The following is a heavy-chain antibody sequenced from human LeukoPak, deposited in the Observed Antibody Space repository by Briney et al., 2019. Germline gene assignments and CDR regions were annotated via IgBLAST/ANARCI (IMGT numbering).Heavy chain of an antibody. J-gene: IGHJ4*02. CDR1: GGSFSGYY. CDR3: ARGWSSGWYFDY. D-gene: IGHD6-19*01. CDR2: INHSGST. Sequence: PSETLSLTCAVYGGSFSGYYWSWIRQPPGKGLEWIGEINHSGSTNYNPSLESRVTISVDTSKNQFSLKLSSVTAADTAVYYCARGWSSGWYFDYWGQGTLVTVSS. V-gene: IGHV4-34*01.